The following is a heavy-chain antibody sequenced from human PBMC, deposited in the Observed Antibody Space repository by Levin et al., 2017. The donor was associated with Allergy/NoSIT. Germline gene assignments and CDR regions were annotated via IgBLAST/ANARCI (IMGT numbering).Heavy chain of an antibody. Sequence: PGESLKISCAASGFSFSNFALGWVRQAPGKGLEWVSVISGSGAETFYADSGKGRFTISRDNSQNTLSLQMNSRRADYTAVYYCSKSYHGLRSGWYTPHYYGTVDVWGQGTTVTVSS. CDR2: ISGSGAET. CDR3: SKSYHGLRSGWYTPHYYGTVDV. CDR1: GFSFSNFA. D-gene: IGHD6-19*01. V-gene: IGHV3-23*01. J-gene: IGHJ6*02.